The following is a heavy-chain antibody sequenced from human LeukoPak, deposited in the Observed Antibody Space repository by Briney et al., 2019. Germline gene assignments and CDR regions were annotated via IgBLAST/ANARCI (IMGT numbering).Heavy chain of an antibody. Sequence: SETLSLTCAVYGGSFSGYYWSWIRQPPGKGLEWIGEINHSGSTNYNPSLKSRVTISVDTSKNQFSLKLSSVTAADTAVYYCVRGQSRFLEWLYPYNWFDPWGQGTLVTVSS. J-gene: IGHJ5*02. D-gene: IGHD3-3*01. CDR2: INHSGST. CDR3: VRGQSRFLEWLYPYNWFDP. V-gene: IGHV4-34*01. CDR1: GGSFSGYY.